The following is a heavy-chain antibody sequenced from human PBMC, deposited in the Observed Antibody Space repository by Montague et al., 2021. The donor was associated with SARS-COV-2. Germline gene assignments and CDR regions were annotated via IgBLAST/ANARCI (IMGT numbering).Heavy chain of an antibody. CDR3: ASAQTSCFIANCVNYFDY. CDR1: GGSISGYY. J-gene: IGHJ4*02. V-gene: IGHV4-59*01. D-gene: IGHD1-1*01. Sequence: SQTLSLTCTVSGGSISGYYWTWMRQPPGKGLEWLGHIYYTGSTKYNTPLKSRLTISIDTPNNQLSLQLRSVTAAETAVYFCASAQTSCFIANCVNYFDYWGQGALVTVSS. CDR2: IYYTGST.